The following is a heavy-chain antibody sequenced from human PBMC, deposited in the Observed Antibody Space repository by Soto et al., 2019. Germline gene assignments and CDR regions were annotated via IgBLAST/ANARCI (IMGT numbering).Heavy chain of an antibody. CDR1: GFTFSSYG. CDR3: ERDSPSGYCSTFGTPLDY. J-gene: IGHJ4*02. V-gene: IGHV3-33*01. Sequence: QVQLVESGGGVVQPGRSLRLSCAASGFTFSSYGMHWVRQAPGKGLEWVAVIWYDGTNKYYADSVKGRFTISRDYLQMNSLRAEDTAVYYCERDSPSGYCSTFGTPLDYWGQGTLVTVSS. CDR2: IWYDGTNK. D-gene: IGHD3-22*01.